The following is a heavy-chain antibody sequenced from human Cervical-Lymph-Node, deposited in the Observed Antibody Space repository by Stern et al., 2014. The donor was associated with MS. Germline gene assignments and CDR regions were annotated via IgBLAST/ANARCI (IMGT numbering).Heavy chain of an antibody. CDR2: LYWDDEM. D-gene: IGHD1-26*01. CDR3: AHRSTSVAGAWAS. CDR1: GFSLTTSGVG. V-gene: IGHV2-5*02. J-gene: IGHJ5*02. Sequence: SLEESGPTLVKPTQTLTLTCDFSGFSLTTSGVGVGWIRQPPGKALEWLALLYWDDEMRYSPSLKNRLSIITDTAKNQVVLTMTNMDPVDTGTYYCAHRSTSVAGAWASWGQGILVVVSS.